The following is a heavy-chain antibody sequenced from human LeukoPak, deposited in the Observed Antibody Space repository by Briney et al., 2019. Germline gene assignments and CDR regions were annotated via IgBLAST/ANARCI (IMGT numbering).Heavy chain of an antibody. CDR1: GGSISSSSYY. CDR2: IYYSGST. J-gene: IGHJ4*02. V-gene: IGHV4-39*07. CDR3: ASLAAAGTYY. Sequence: PSETLSLTCTVSGGSISSSSYYWCWIRQPPGKGLEWIGSIYYSGSTYYNPSLKSRVTISVDTSKNQFSLKLSSVTAADTAVYYCASLAAAGTYYWGQGTLVTVSS. D-gene: IGHD6-13*01.